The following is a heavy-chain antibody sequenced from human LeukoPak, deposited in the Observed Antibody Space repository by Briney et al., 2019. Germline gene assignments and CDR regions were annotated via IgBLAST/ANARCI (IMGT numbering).Heavy chain of an antibody. CDR2: IYYSGST. D-gene: IGHD2-8*01. J-gene: IGHJ4*02. CDR1: GGSISSGDYY. V-gene: IGHV4-31*03. Sequence: SETLSLTCTVSGGSISSGDYYWSWIRQHPGKGVEWIGYIYYSGSTYYNPSLKSRVTISVDTSKNQFSLKLSSVTAADTAVYYCASHTTLYYYFHYWGQGTLVTVSS. CDR3: ASHTTLYYYFHY.